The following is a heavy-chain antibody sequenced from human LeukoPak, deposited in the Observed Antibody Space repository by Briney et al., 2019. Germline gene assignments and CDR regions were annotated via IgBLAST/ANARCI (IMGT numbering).Heavy chain of an antibody. J-gene: IGHJ2*01. CDR1: GFTFSSYA. CDR2: ISGSGFNT. V-gene: IGHV3-23*01. CDR3: AKDIEVAITWHYFDL. Sequence: RSGGSLRLSCAASGFTFSSYAMSWVRQAPGQGVEWLSAISGSGFNTHYADSVKGRFTISRDNSRTTLSLQMNSLRAEDTALYYCAKDIEVAITWHYFDLWGRGTLVAVSS. D-gene: IGHD3-22*01.